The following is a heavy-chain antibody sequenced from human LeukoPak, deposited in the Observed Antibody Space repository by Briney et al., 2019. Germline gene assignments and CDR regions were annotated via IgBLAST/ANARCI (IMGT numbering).Heavy chain of an antibody. J-gene: IGHJ4*02. CDR2: VNSDGSTT. V-gene: IGHV3-74*01. CDR3: ARGRMGVDYYFDY. CDR1: GFSFSSYW. Sequence: GGSLRLSCAASGFSFSSYWMHWVRQAPGKGLVWVSRVNSDGSTTSYADSVKGRFTISRDNAKNTLYLQMNSLRAEDTAVYYCARGRMGVDYYFDYWGQGTLVTVSS. D-gene: IGHD2-15*01.